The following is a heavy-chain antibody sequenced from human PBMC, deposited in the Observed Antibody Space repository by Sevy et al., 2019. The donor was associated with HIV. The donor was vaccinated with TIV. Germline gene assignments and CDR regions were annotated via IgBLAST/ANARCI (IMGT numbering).Heavy chain of an antibody. D-gene: IGHD2-21*02. J-gene: IGHJ3*02. CDR2: ISSSSSYI. Sequence: GGSLRLSCAASGFTFSSYSMNWVRQAPGKGLECVSSISSSSSYIYYADSVKGRFTISRDNDKNSLYLQMNSLRAEDTAVYYCARDALPLAYCGGDCYSAAFDIWGQGTMVTVSS. CDR1: GFTFSSYS. CDR3: ARDALPLAYCGGDCYSAAFDI. V-gene: IGHV3-21*01.